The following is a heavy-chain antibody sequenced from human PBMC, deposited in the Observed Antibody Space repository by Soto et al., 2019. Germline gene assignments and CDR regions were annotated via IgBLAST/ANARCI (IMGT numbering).Heavy chain of an antibody. J-gene: IGHJ3*02. V-gene: IGHV1-69*13. CDR2: IIPMSGTS. D-gene: IGHD3-10*01. CDR1: GGTFSSYG. CDR3: ARENYYGAGSYYRDAFDS. Sequence: ASVKVSCKASGGTFSSYGIHWVRQAPGQGLEWVGGIIPMSGTSNYAQKFQGRVAISVDESTRAAYMELRSLKSEDTAMYYCARENYYGAGSYYRDAFDSWGQGTMVTVSS.